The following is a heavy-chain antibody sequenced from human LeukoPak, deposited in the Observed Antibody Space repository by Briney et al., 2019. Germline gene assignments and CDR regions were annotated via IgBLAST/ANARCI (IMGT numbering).Heavy chain of an antibody. V-gene: IGHV4-38-2*01. CDR1: GYSISSTYY. D-gene: IGHD2-21*02. Sequence: SETLSLTCAVSGYSISSTYYWGWIRQPPGKGLEWIGSIYHSGSTYYNPSLKSRVTISVDTSQNQFSLKLTSVTAADTAVYCCARSTYCGGDCYSNYYYMDVWGDGTTVTVSS. CDR2: IYHSGST. CDR3: ARSTYCGGDCYSNYYYMDV. J-gene: IGHJ6*03.